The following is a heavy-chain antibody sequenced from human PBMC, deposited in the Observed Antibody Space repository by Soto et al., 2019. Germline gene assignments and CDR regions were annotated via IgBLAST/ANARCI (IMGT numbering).Heavy chain of an antibody. V-gene: IGHV3-30*18. D-gene: IGHD2-2*01. CDR1: GFTFSSYG. Sequence: GGSLRLSCAASGFTFSSYGMHWVRQAPGKGLEWVAVISYDGSNKYYADSVKGRFTISRDNSKNTLYLQMNSLRAEDTAVYYCAKGGKDIVVVPAPGYWGQGTLVTVSS. J-gene: IGHJ4*02. CDR3: AKGGKDIVVVPAPGY. CDR2: ISYDGSNK.